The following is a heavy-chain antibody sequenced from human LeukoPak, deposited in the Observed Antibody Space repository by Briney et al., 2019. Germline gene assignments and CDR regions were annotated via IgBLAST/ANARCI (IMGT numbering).Heavy chain of an antibody. Sequence: GGSLRLSCAASGFTFSSYSMNWVRQAPGKGLEWVSHISSSSSTIYYADSVKGRFTISRDNTKNSLYLQMNSLRAEDTAVYYCAREPVEGVNDAFDIWGQGTMVTVSS. D-gene: IGHD3-16*01. CDR2: ISSSSSTI. CDR3: AREPVEGVNDAFDI. V-gene: IGHV3-48*04. CDR1: GFTFSSYS. J-gene: IGHJ3*02.